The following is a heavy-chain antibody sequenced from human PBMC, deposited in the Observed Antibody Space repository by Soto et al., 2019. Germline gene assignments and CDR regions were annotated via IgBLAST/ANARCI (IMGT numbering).Heavy chain of an antibody. CDR3: ARESSDYGDYGDF. Sequence: QVQLVQSGGGVVQPGASLRLSCVASGFTLSRHAMHWARQAPGKGLEWVAVIWYDGTDKYYADSVQGRFTISRDNPKNTVYLQMDSLRAEDTAVYFCARESSDYGDYGDFWGQGTLVTVSP. J-gene: IGHJ4*02. CDR2: IWYDGTDK. V-gene: IGHV3-33*01. CDR1: GFTLSRHA. D-gene: IGHD4-17*01.